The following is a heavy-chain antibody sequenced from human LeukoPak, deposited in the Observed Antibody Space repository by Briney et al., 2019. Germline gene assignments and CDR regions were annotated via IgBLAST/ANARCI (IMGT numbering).Heavy chain of an antibody. CDR1: GYTFTGYY. CDR2: INPNSGGT. D-gene: IGHD3-10*01. CDR3: ARESHVTREDY. J-gene: IGHJ4*02. Sequence: GASVKVSCKASGYTFTGYYMHWVRQAPGQGLEWMGWINPNSGGTNYAQKFQGWVTMTRDTSISTAYMELRSLRSDDTAVYYCARESHVTREDYWGQGTLVTVSS. V-gene: IGHV1-2*04.